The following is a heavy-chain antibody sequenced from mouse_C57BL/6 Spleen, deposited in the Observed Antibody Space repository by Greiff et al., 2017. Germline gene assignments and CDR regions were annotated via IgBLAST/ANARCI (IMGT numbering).Heavy chain of an antibody. Sequence: VQLQQSGPGLVPPSQSLSITCTVSGFSLTSYGVHWVRQSPGKGLEWLGVIWRGGSTDYNAAFMSRLSITNDNSKSQFFFKMNSLQASDTAIYYCAKGGVVESLDYWGQGTTLTVSS. CDR2: IWRGGST. D-gene: IGHD1-1*01. CDR1: GFSLTSYG. CDR3: AKGGVVESLDY. J-gene: IGHJ2*01. V-gene: IGHV2-5*01.